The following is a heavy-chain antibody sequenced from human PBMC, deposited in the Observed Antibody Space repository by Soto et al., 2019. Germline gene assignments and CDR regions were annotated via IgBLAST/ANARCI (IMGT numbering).Heavy chain of an antibody. D-gene: IGHD4-4*01. CDR2: ISGSGGNT. Sequence: PGGSLRLSCAASGFTFSSYAMRWVRQAPGKGLEWVSAISGSGGNTYYADSVKGRFTISRDNSKNTLYLQMNSLRAEDTAVYYCAKDSSVTLPFFDYWGQGTLVTVSS. CDR1: GFTFSSYA. CDR3: AKDSSVTLPFFDY. V-gene: IGHV3-23*01. J-gene: IGHJ4*02.